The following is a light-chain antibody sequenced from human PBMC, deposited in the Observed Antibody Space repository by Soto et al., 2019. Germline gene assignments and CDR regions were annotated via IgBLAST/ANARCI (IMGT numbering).Light chain of an antibody. J-gene: IGKJ1*01. CDR3: QQYGSSPST. V-gene: IGKV3-20*01. CDR2: GAS. CDR1: QSIYSNY. Sequence: EIVLTQSPGTLSLSPGERATLSCRASQSIYSNYIGWYQQRPGQAPRRLIFGASIRATGIPDRFSGSGSGTDFTLTISGLEPEDFAVYYCQQYGSSPSTFGQGTKVDI.